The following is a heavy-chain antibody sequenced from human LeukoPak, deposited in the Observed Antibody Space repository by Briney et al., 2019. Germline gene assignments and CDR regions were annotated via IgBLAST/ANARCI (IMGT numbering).Heavy chain of an antibody. J-gene: IGHJ4*02. D-gene: IGHD3-22*01. CDR2: INHSGSS. CDR3: ARGGYYDSSGYPNPLDY. V-gene: IGHV4-30-2*01. CDR1: GGSISSGGYY. Sequence: PSQTLSLTCTVSGGSISSGGYYWSWIRQPPGKGLEWIGEINHSGSSSYNPSLKGRVTISGDTSKNQFSLRLSSVTAADTAVYYCARGGYYDSSGYPNPLDYWGQGTLVTVSS.